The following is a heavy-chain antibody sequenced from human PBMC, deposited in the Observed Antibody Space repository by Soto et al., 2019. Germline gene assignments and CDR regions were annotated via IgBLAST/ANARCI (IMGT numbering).Heavy chain of an antibody. CDR3: ARDRMDQLLLNKRLDP. J-gene: IGHJ5*02. CDR2: ISASNGNT. D-gene: IGHD2-2*01. CDR1: YTFTNYG. V-gene: IGHV1-18*01. Sequence: YTFTNYGISWVRQAPGQGLEWMGLISASNGNTKSAQKLQGRVTMTTETSTRTAYIELMSLRTEDTAVYYCARDRMDQLLLNKRLDPWGQGTLGTVSS.